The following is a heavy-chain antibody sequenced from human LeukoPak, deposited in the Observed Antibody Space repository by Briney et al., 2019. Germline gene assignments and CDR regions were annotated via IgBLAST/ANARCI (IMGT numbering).Heavy chain of an antibody. J-gene: IGHJ3*02. D-gene: IGHD3-10*01. CDR3: ARDQGYYYGSGSYYRNGLGAFDI. CDR1: GGSISSSSYY. V-gene: IGHV4-39*07. CDR2: IYYSGST. Sequence: SETLSLTCTVSGGSISSSSYYRGWIRQPPGKGLEWIGSIYYSGSTYYNPSLKSRVTISVDTSKNQFSLKLSSVTAADTAVYYCARDQGYYYGSGSYYRNGLGAFDIWGQGTMVTVSS.